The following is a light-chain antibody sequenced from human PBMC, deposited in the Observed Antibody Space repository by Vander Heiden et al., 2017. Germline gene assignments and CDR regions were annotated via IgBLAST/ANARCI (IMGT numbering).Light chain of an antibody. CDR1: NIATTT. CDR2: GNG. Sequence: SNVLTQPPSVSVAQGQTAKITCGGDNIATTTVFWFQQRPGQAPVLVAFGNGDRPSGVPARFSASDSGNTATLTISRVEAGDEADYVCQVWDRGNSEYVFGSGTKVNVL. J-gene: IGLJ1*01. V-gene: IGLV3-21*02. CDR3: QVWDRGNSEYV.